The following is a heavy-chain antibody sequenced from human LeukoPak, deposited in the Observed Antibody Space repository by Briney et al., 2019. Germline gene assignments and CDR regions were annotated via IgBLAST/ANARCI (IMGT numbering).Heavy chain of an antibody. CDR2: INTNTGNP. Sequence: GASVKVSCKASGYTFTGYYMHWVRQAPGQGLEWMGWINTNTGNPTYAQGFTGRFVFSLDTSVSTAYLQISSLKAEDTAVYYCARVVIEWFGEVPDYYYYYMDVWGKGTTVTVSS. CDR3: ARVVIEWFGEVPDYYYYYMDV. V-gene: IGHV7-4-1*02. J-gene: IGHJ6*03. CDR1: GYTFTGYY. D-gene: IGHD3-10*01.